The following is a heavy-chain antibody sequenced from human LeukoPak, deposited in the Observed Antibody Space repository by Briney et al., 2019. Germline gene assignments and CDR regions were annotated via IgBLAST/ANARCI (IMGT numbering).Heavy chain of an antibody. J-gene: IGHJ4*02. CDR1: GFTFSSYA. V-gene: IGHV3-23*01. CDR2: ISGSGGST. Sequence: PGGSLRLSCAASGFTFSSYAISWVRQAPGKGLEWVSAISGSGGSTYYADSVKGRFTISRDNSKNTLYLQMNSLRAEDTAVYYCAKGSGLTGYRAHFDYWGQGNLVTVSS. CDR3: AKGSGLTGYRAHFDY. D-gene: IGHD3-9*01.